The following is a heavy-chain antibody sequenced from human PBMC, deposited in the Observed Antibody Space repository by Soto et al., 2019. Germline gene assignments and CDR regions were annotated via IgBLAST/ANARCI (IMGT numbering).Heavy chain of an antibody. CDR2: FDPEDGET. CDR3: ATLFGWLGAGPDY. Sequence: GASVKVSCKASGYTFTSYGISWVRQAPGKGLEWMGGFDPEDGETIYAQKFQGRVTMTEDTSTDTAYMELSSLRSEDTAVYYCATLFGWLGAGPDYWGQGTLVTVSS. CDR1: GYTFTSYG. D-gene: IGHD3-10*01. J-gene: IGHJ4*02. V-gene: IGHV1-24*01.